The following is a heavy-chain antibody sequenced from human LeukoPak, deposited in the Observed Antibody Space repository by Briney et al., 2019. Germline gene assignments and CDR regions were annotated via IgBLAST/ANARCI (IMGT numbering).Heavy chain of an antibody. D-gene: IGHD4-17*01. CDR2: IYYSGST. CDR1: GYSISSDYY. V-gene: IGHV4-30-4*01. J-gene: IGHJ4*02. Sequence: LSLTCTVSGYSISSDYYWSWIRQPPGKGLEWIGYIYYSGSTYYNPSLKSRVTISVDTSKNQFSLKLSSVTAADTAVYYCARRENYGDYEEYFDYWGQGTLVTVSS. CDR3: ARRENYGDYEEYFDY.